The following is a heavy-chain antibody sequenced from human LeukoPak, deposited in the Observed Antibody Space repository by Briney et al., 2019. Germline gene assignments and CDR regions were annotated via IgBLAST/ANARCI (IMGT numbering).Heavy chain of an antibody. CDR2: INSDGSST. D-gene: IGHD6-19*01. CDR3: ARGHAAVAGTFDY. V-gene: IGHV3-74*01. CDR1: GFTFSDYY. J-gene: IGHJ4*02. Sequence: GGSLRLSCAASGFTFSDYYMSWIRQAPGKGLVWVSRINSDGSSTSYADSVKGRFTISRDNAKNTLYLQMNSLRAEDTAVYYCARGHAAVAGTFDYWGQGTLVTVSS.